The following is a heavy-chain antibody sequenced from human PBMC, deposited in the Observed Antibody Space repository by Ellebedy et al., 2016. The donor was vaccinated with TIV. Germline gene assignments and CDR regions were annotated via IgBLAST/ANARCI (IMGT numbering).Heavy chain of an antibody. J-gene: IGHJ4*02. CDR1: GYTFTTYS. CDR2: INPSGGST. D-gene: IGHD1-14*01. Sequence: ASVKVSCKASGYTFTTYSMHWVRQAPGQGLEWLGIINPSGGSTTYAQKFQDRVTMTSDTSTSSVYMELSSLRSEDTAVYYCTRVAPTTDYWGQGTLVTVSS. V-gene: IGHV1-46*01. CDR3: TRVAPTTDY.